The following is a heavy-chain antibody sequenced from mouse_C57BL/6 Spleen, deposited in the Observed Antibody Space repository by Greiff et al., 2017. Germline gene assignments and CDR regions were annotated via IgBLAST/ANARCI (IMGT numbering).Heavy chain of an antibody. Sequence: QVQLQQPGAELVKPGASVKMSCKASGYTFTSYWITWVKQRPGQGLEWIGDIYPGSGSTNYNEKFKSKATLTVDKSSSTAYMQLSSLTSEDSAVYYCARGDCYWVFYYAMDYWGQGTSVTVSS. J-gene: IGHJ4*01. CDR2: IYPGSGST. V-gene: IGHV1-55*01. CDR3: ARGDCYWVFYYAMDY. D-gene: IGHD2-3*01. CDR1: GYTFTSYW.